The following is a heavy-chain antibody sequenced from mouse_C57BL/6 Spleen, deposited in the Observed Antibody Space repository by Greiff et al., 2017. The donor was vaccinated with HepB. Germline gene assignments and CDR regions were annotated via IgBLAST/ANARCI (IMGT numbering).Heavy chain of an antibody. CDR1: GFNIKDYY. CDR3: AILPLIDYAMDY. V-gene: IGHV14-2*01. CDR2: IDPEDGET. Sequence: VQLKESGAELVKPGASVKLSCTASGFNIKDYYMHWVKQRTEQGLEWIGRIDPEDGETKYAPKFQGKATITADTSSNTAYLQRSSLTSEDTAVYYCAILPLIDYAMDYWGQGTSVTVSS. J-gene: IGHJ4*01.